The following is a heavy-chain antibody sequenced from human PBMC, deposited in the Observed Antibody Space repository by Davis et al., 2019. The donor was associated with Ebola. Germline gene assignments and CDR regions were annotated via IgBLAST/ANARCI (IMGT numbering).Heavy chain of an antibody. CDR1: AGSISSYY. Sequence: MPSETLSLTCTVSAGSISSYYWGWIRQPPGKGLEWIGSIYYSGSTYYNPSLKSRVTISVDTSKNQFSLKLSSVTAADTAVYYCARVSDNWNSVSYYYYGMDVWGQGTTVTVSS. CDR2: IYYSGST. D-gene: IGHD1-7*01. CDR3: ARVSDNWNSVSYYYYGMDV. J-gene: IGHJ6*02. V-gene: IGHV4-39*01.